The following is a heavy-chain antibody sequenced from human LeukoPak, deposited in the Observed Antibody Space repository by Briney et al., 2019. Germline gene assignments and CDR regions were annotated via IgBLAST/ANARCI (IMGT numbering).Heavy chain of an antibody. D-gene: IGHD2-2*01. CDR2: ISSSSSYI. J-gene: IGHJ4*02. CDR3: AADPDIVVVPAAYGTGF. V-gene: IGHV3-21*01. Sequence: GGSLRLSCAASGFTFSSYSMNWVRQAPGKGLEWVSSISSSSSYIYYADSVKGRFTISRDNAKNSLYLQMNSLRAEDTAVYYCAADPDIVVVPAAYGTGFWGQGTLVTVSS. CDR1: GFTFSSYS.